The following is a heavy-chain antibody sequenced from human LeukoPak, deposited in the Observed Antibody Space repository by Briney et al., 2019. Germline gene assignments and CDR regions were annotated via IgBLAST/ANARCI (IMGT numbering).Heavy chain of an antibody. J-gene: IGHJ5*02. V-gene: IGHV4-34*01. CDR3: VGGADYVWGNSGS. Sequence: SETLSLTCTVSGGSISSYYWSWIRQSPEKGLEWIGEINHSGSTSYNPSLKSRVTISVDTPKKQISLKLSSVTAADTAVYYCVGGADYVWGNSGSWGQGTLVTVSS. CDR2: INHSGST. D-gene: IGHD3-16*01. CDR1: GGSISSYY.